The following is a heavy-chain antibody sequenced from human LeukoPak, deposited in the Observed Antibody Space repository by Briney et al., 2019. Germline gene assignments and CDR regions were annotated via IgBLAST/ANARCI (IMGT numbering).Heavy chain of an antibody. J-gene: IGHJ4*02. V-gene: IGHV3-11*01. CDR2: ISRSSNII. D-gene: IGHD4-17*01. CDR3: ARVRLDGASFLDY. Sequence: GGSLRLTCAASGFTFSDYYMDWIRQAPGKGLEWLSYISRSSNIIYYADSVKGRFTISRDNAKKSLYLQMNSLRAEDTAVYYCARVRLDGASFLDYWGQGALVTVSS. CDR1: GFTFSDYY.